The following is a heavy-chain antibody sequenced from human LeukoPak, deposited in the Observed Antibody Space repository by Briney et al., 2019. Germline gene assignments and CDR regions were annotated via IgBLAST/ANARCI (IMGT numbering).Heavy chain of an antibody. D-gene: IGHD6-25*01. V-gene: IGHV4-34*01. Sequence: SSETLSLTCAVYGGSFSGYYWNCVRQLPGKWLEWIGEINHTGSTNYNPSLKSRVTISVDMSKNQFSLKLSSVTAADTAVYYCAWGNRSGSPDHWGQGTLVTVSS. J-gene: IGHJ4*02. CDR3: AWGNRSGSPDH. CDR2: INHTGST. CDR1: GGSFSGYY.